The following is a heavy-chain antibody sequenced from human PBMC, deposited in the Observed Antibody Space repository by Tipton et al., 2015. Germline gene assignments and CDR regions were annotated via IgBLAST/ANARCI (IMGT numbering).Heavy chain of an antibody. CDR1: GASIISYDYY. J-gene: IGHJ6*02. CDR2: FSYGGKT. Sequence: TLSLTCSVSGASIISYDYYWGWIRQSPGKGLEWIGSFSYGGKTHYNPSLRSRVTMSVETSKNLFSLNLTSVTAADTAVYYCARDVQQGYSYGMDVWGQGTTVTVSS. V-gene: IGHV4-39*07. CDR3: ARDVQQGYSYGMDV.